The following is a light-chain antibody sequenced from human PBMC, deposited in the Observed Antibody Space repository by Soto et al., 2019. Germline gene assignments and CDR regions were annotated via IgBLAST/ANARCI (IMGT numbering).Light chain of an antibody. CDR3: SSFTTARTWV. V-gene: IGLV2-18*02. J-gene: IGLJ3*02. Sequence: QSVLTQPPSVSGSPGQSVTISCTGTSSDIGSYNRVSWYQQPPGTTPKLIIYEVHNRPSGVPDRFSGSKSGNTASLTISGLQPEDEADYYCSSFTTARTWVFGGGIKVTVL. CDR2: EVH. CDR1: SSDIGSYNR.